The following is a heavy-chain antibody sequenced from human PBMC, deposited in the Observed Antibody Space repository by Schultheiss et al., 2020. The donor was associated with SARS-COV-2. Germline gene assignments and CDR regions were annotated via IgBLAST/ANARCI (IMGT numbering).Heavy chain of an antibody. D-gene: IGHD5-12*01. Sequence: GGSLRLSCTASGFTFGDYAMSWVRQAPGKGLEWVGFIRSKAYGGTTEYAASVKGIFTISRDDSKSITYLQMNSLKTEDTAVYYCTRDLVATLNYYGMDVWGQGTTVTVSS. CDR1: GFTFGDYA. V-gene: IGHV3-49*04. J-gene: IGHJ6*02. CDR3: TRDLVATLNYYGMDV. CDR2: IRSKAYGGTT.